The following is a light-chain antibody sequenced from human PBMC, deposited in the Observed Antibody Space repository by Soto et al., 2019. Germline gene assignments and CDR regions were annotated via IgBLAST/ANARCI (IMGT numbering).Light chain of an antibody. CDR1: NIGSKS. CDR3: QVWDSSSGHPNNV. Sequence: SYELTQPPSVSVAPGKTARITCGGNNIGSKSVHWYQQKPGQAPVLGIYYDSDRPSGIPERFSGSNSGNTATLTISRVEAGDEADYYCQVWDSSSGHPNNVFGTGTKLTV. V-gene: IGLV3-21*04. J-gene: IGLJ1*01. CDR2: YDS.